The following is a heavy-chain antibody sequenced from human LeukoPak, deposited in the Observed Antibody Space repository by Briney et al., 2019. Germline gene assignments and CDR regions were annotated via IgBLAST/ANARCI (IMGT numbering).Heavy chain of an antibody. J-gene: IGHJ6*02. Sequence: GGSLRLSCAASGFTVSSNYMSWVRQAPGKGLEWVSVIYSGDSTYYADSVKGRFTISRDNSKNTLYLQMNSLRAEDTAVYYCARDLTEYSSPSLLYYYYGMDVWGQGTTVTVSS. CDR2: IYSGDST. V-gene: IGHV3-66*01. CDR1: GFTVSSNY. CDR3: ARDLTEYSSPSLLYYYYGMDV. D-gene: IGHD6-6*01.